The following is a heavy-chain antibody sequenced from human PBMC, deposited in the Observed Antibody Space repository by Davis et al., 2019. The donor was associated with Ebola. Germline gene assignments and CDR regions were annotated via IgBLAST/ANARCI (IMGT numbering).Heavy chain of an antibody. CDR2: INPSGGST. CDR3: ARLSSTWSSLYGMDV. CDR1: GYTFTSYY. J-gene: IGHJ6*02. V-gene: IGHV1-46*01. Sequence: ASVKVSCKASGYTFTSYYMHWVRQAPGQGLEWMGIINPSGGSTSYAQKFQGRVTITRDTSATTAYMDLSSLRSEDTAVYFCARLSSTWSSLYGMDVWGQGTTVTVSS. D-gene: IGHD6-13*01.